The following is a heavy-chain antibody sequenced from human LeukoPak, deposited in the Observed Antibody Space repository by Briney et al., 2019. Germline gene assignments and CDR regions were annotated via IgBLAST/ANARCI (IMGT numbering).Heavy chain of an antibody. Sequence: SETLSLTCAVSGSSITSGYSGGCIRQPPGNGREWSGTIYHSRSTYYNPSPKSRVPISLDTSKKPSSLKLTSVTPAATALHSCARGRNYDLWIASQGPMDVWGKGTTVTVSS. D-gene: IGHD3-3*01. CDR1: GSSITSGYS. CDR2: IYHSRST. CDR3: ARGRNYDLWIASQGPMDV. J-gene: IGHJ6*04. V-gene: IGHV4-38-2*01.